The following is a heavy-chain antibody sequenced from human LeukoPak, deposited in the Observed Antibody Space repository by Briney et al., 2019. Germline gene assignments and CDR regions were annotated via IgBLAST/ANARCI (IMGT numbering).Heavy chain of an antibody. Sequence: GASVKVSCKASGYTFTSYYMHWVRQAPGQGLEWMGGIIPIFGTANYAQKFQGRVTITADESTSTAYMELSSLRSEDTAVYYCARARTKYERDFDYWGQGTLVTVSS. D-gene: IGHD1-7*01. J-gene: IGHJ4*02. V-gene: IGHV1-69*13. CDR1: GYTFTSYY. CDR3: ARARTKYERDFDY. CDR2: IIPIFGTA.